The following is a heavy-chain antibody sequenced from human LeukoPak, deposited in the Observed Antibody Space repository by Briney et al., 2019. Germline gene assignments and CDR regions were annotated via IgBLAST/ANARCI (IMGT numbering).Heavy chain of an antibody. CDR1: GGSISSSSYY. Sequence: SETLSLTCTVSGGSISSSSYYWGWIRQPPGKGLEWIGSIYYSGSTYYNPSLKSRVTISVDTSKNQFSLKLSSVTAADTAVYYCARLVNSVAGLQDWGQGTLVTVSS. V-gene: IGHV4-39*07. D-gene: IGHD6-19*01. J-gene: IGHJ1*01. CDR2: IYYSGST. CDR3: ARLVNSVAGLQD.